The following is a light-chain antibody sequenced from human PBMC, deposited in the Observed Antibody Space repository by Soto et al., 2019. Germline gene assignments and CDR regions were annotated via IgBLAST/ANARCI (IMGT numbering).Light chain of an antibody. CDR2: DAS. CDR3: QQYDSSPLT. CDR1: QSVDSNY. Sequence: EIVLTQSPDTLSLSSGERATLSCRASQSVDSNYLAWYQQKPGQAPRVLIYDASIRATGIPDRFSGSGSGTDFTLTISRLEPEDSAVYYCQQYDSSPLTFGGGTK. J-gene: IGKJ4*01. V-gene: IGKV3-20*01.